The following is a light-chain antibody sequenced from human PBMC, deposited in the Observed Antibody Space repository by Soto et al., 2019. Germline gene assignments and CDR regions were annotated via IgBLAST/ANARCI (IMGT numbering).Light chain of an antibody. CDR3: QQRSNWPIT. CDR1: QSVSGN. Sequence: EKVMKNSVANLSVYTGGRATLSCRASQSVSGNLAWYQQKPGQAPRLLIYDASNRATGIPARFSGSGSGTDFSLTSSSLEPEDFAVYYCQQRSNWPITSGQGARLE. J-gene: IGKJ5*01. CDR2: DAS. V-gene: IGKV3-11*01.